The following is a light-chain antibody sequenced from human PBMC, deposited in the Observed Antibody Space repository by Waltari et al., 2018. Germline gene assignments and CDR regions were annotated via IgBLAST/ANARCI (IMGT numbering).Light chain of an antibody. V-gene: IGKV1-39*01. CDR3: PHGYTIPP. J-gene: IGKJ3*01. Sequence: DIQMTQSPSSLPASVGDRVTITCRATENVNNYLNWYQQKPGKAPKILIYKASTVQRGVPSRFSGSGSGTDYTFTISSLQSEDVATYYCPHGYTIPPFGPGPKLEIK. CDR2: KAS. CDR1: ENVNNY.